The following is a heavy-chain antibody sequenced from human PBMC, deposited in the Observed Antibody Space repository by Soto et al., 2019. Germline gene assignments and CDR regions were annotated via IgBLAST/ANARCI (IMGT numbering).Heavy chain of an antibody. CDR2: IGTAGDT. CDR3: ARGSWLVPFDY. D-gene: IGHD6-19*01. V-gene: IGHV3-13*01. Sequence: EVQLVESGGGLVQPGGSLRLSCAASGFTFSSYDMHWVHQATGKGLEWVSAIGTAGDTYYPGSVKGRFTISRENAKNSLYLQMNSLRAGDTAVYYCARGSWLVPFDYWGQGTLVTVSS. J-gene: IGHJ4*02. CDR1: GFTFSSYD.